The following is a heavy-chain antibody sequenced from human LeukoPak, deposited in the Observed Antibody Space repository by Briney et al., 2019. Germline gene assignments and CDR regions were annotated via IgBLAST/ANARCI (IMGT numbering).Heavy chain of an antibody. D-gene: IGHD5-24*01. V-gene: IGHV5-51*01. J-gene: IGHJ4*02. CDR2: IYPGDSDT. Sequence: GESLKISCKGSGYSFTNNWIGWVRQMPGKGLEWMGIIYPGDSDTRYSPSFQGQVTISADKSISTAYLQWSSLKASDTATYYCARPRETSRDGYNFDFDYWGQGTLVTVSS. CDR3: ARPRETSRDGYNFDFDY. CDR1: GYSFTNNW.